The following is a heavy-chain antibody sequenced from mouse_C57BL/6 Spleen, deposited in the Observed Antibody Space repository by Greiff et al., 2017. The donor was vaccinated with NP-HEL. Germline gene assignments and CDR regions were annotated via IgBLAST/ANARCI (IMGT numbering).Heavy chain of an antibody. CDR1: GYAFSSYW. Sequence: QVQLQLSGAELVKPGASVKISCKASGYAFSSYWMNWVKQRPGKGLEWIGQIYPGDGDTNYNGKFKGKATLTADKSSSTAYMQLSSLTSEDSAVYFCARSTYYSNYDYAMDYWGQGTSVTVSS. V-gene: IGHV1-80*01. CDR2: IYPGDGDT. J-gene: IGHJ4*01. D-gene: IGHD2-5*01. CDR3: ARSTYYSNYDYAMDY.